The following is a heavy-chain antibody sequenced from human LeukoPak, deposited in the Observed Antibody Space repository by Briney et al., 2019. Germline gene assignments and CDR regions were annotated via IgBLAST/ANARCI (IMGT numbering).Heavy chain of an antibody. D-gene: IGHD4-17*01. V-gene: IGHV4-59*11. CDR1: DDSFSSHY. J-gene: IGHJ3*02. CDR2: ISYIGST. CDR3: ARDLVTVTKGFDI. Sequence: PSETLSLTCAVSDDSFSSHYWTWIRQPPGKGLEWIGYISYIGSTNYNPSLKSRVTISIDTSTNQSSLRLSSVTAADTAVYYCARDLVTVTKGFDIWGQGTMVSVSS.